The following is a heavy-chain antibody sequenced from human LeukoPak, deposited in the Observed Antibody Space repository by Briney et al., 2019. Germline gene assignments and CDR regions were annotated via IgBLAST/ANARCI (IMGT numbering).Heavy chain of an antibody. CDR1: GFTFSSYG. D-gene: IGHD2-15*01. CDR3: AIRNRGDGCGGSCHDDTFDI. J-gene: IGHJ3*02. CDR2: IRYDGSNK. Sequence: GGSLRLSCAASGFTFSSYGMHWVRQAPGKGLEWVAFIRYDGSNKYYADSVKGRFTISRDNSKNTLYLQMNSLRAEDTAVYYCAIRNRGDGCGGSCHDDTFDIWGQGTMVTVSS. V-gene: IGHV3-30*02.